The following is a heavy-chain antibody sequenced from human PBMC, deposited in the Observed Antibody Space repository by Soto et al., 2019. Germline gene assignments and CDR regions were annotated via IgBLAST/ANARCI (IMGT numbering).Heavy chain of an antibody. D-gene: IGHD3-3*01. J-gene: IGHJ6*02. V-gene: IGHV1-69*13. CDR2: IIPIFGTA. CDR1: GGTFSSYA. Sequence: ASVKVSCKASGGTFSSYAISWVRQAPGQGLEWMGGIIPIFGTANYAQKLQGRATITADESTSTTYMELSSLRSEDTAVYYSGIDPGGGPECLTIFGVVITPHYYYYGMDVWGQGTTVTVSS. CDR3: GIDPGGGPECLTIFGVVITPHYYYYGMDV.